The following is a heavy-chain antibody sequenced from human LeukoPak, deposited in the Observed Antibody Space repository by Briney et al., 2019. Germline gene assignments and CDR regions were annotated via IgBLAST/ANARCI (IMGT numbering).Heavy chain of an antibody. CDR3: ARVVCSSSSCEKRGAFDI. Sequence: SETLSLTCAVSGGSISSSNWWSWVRQPPGKGLEWIGEIYHSGSTNYNPSLKSRVTISVDTSENQFSLKLSSVTAADTAVYYCARVVCSSSSCEKRGAFDIWGQGTMVTVSS. CDR2: IYHSGST. CDR1: GGSISSSNW. V-gene: IGHV4-4*02. D-gene: IGHD2-2*01. J-gene: IGHJ3*02.